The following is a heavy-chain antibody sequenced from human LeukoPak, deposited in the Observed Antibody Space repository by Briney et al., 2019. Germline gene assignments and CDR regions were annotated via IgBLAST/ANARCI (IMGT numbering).Heavy chain of an antibody. J-gene: IGHJ4*02. D-gene: IGHD5-18*01. CDR2: IYYRGST. CDR1: GGSISRSSYY. V-gene: IGHV4-39*07. CDR3: ARARHEYIYGYRPNELGHFFDY. Sequence: SETLSLTCSVSGGSISRSSYYWGWIRQTPGMWLEWIGSIYYRGSTYYKSSLKSRVTISLDTSKNQFSLRLSSVTAADTAVYYCARARHEYIYGYRPNELGHFFDYWGQGTLVTVSS.